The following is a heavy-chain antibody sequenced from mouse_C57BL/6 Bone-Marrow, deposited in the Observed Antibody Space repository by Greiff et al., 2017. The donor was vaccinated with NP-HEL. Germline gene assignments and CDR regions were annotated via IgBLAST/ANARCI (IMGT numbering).Heavy chain of an antibody. CDR2: INPNYGTT. D-gene: IGHD1-1*01. V-gene: IGHV1-39*01. CDR1: GYSFTDYN. Sequence: VQLKESGPELVKPGASVKISCKASGYSFTDYNMNWVKQSNGKSLEWIGVINPNYGTTSYNQKFKGKATLTVDQSSSTAYMQLNSLTSEDSAVYYCARAEFITTVVRYFDVWGTGTTVTVSS. J-gene: IGHJ1*03. CDR3: ARAEFITTVVRYFDV.